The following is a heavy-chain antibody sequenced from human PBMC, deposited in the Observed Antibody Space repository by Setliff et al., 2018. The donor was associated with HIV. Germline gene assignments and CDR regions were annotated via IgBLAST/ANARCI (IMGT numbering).Heavy chain of an antibody. CDR1: GASITSGTYY. V-gene: IGHV4-61*02. CDR2: IYASGST. J-gene: IGHJ3*02. Sequence: SETLSLTCTVSGASITSGTYYWSWIRQPAGKGLEWIGRIYASGSTSYNPSLKSRVTTSVDTSKNQFSLRLTSVTAADTAVYFCARSSHVYDMPQYAFDIWGQGTMVTVSS. D-gene: IGHD3-16*01. CDR3: ARSSHVYDMPQYAFDI.